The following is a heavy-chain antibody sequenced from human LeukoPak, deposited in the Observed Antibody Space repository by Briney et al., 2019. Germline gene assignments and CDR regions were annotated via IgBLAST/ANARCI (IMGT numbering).Heavy chain of an antibody. CDR2: IYYSGST. Sequence: PSETLSLTCTVSGGSISSYYWSWIRQPPGKGLEWIGYIYYSGSTNYNPSLKSRVTISVDTSKNQFSLKLSSVTAADTAVYYCARGNHVEMATISHDYWGQGTLVTVSS. D-gene: IGHD5-24*01. V-gene: IGHV4-59*01. CDR3: ARGNHVEMATISHDY. CDR1: GGSISSYY. J-gene: IGHJ4*02.